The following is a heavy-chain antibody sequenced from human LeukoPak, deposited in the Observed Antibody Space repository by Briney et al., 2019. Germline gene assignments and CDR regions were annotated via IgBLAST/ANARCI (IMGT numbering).Heavy chain of an antibody. CDR1: GFTFSSYG. V-gene: IGHV3-30*18. CDR2: ISYDGSNK. Sequence: GRSLRLSCAASGFTFSSYGMHWVRQAPGKGLEWVAVISYDGSNKYYADSVKGRFTISRDNSKNTLYLQMNSLRAEDTAVYYCAKLSFDSSGYPSYYYYYYMDVWGKGTTVTVSS. D-gene: IGHD3-22*01. J-gene: IGHJ6*03. CDR3: AKLSFDSSGYPSYYYYYYMDV.